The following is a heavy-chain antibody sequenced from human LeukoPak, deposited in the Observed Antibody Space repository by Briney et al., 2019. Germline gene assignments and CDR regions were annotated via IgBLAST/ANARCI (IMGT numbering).Heavy chain of an antibody. J-gene: IGHJ6*03. V-gene: IGHV1-18*01. Sequence: ASVKVSCKASGYTFTSYGISWVRQAPGQGLEWMGWISAYNGNTNYAQKLQGRVTMTTDTSTSTAYMELRSLRSDDTAVYYCARVHYGSGRIYYYYYYMDVWGKGTTVTVSS. CDR3: ARVHYGSGRIYYYYYYMDV. CDR1: GYTFTSYG. D-gene: IGHD3-10*01. CDR2: ISAYNGNT.